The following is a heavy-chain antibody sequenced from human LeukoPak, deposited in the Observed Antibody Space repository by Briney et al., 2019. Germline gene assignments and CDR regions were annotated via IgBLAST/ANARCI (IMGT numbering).Heavy chain of an antibody. Sequence: SQTLSLTSTVSGGSISSGGYYWSWIRQHPGKGLEWIGYIYYSGSTYYNPSLKSRVTISVDTSKNQFSLKLSSVTAADTAVYYCARDTEEGWFDPWGQGTLVTVSS. CDR3: ARDTEEGWFDP. V-gene: IGHV4-31*03. J-gene: IGHJ5*02. CDR2: IYYSGST. CDR1: GGSISSGGYY.